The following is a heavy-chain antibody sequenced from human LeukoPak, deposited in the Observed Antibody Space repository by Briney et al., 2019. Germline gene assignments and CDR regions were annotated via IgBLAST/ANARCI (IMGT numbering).Heavy chain of an antibody. J-gene: IGHJ4*02. D-gene: IGHD4/OR15-4a*01. CDR3: ARDLPVSGAYHQFDS. V-gene: IGHV3-21*01. Sequence: PGGSLRLSCVASGFTFSSDRMNWVRQAPGKGLEWVSTIYSGSDYIYYADSVKGRFTISRDNAKNSLYLQTNSLRAEDTAIYYCARDLPVSGAYHQFDSWGQGTLVTVSS. CDR1: GFTFSSDR. CDR2: IYSGSDYI.